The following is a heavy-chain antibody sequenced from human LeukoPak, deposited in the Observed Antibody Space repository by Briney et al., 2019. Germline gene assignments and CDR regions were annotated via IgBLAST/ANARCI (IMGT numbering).Heavy chain of an antibody. CDR2: IYYSGST. CDR3: ARVYDSSGYLGY. D-gene: IGHD3-22*01. V-gene: IGHV4-39*07. J-gene: IGHJ4*02. CDR1: GGSISSSSYY. Sequence: SETLSLTCTVSGGSISSSSYYWGWIRQPPGKGLEWIGCIYYSGSTYYNPSLKSRVTISVDTSKNQSSLKLSSVTAADTAVYYCARVYDSSGYLGYWGQGTLVTVSS.